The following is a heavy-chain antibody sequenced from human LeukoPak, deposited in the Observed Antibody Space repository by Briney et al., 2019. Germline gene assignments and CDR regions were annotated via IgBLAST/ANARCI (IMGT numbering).Heavy chain of an antibody. CDR1: GGSISSYY. CDR3: ARDVPQADREVKKYYFDY. Sequence: SETLSLTCTVSGGSISSYYWSWIRQPPGKGLEWIGEINHSGSTNYNPSLKSRVTISVDTSKNQFSLKLSSVTAADTAVYYCARDVPQADREVKKYYFDYWGQGTLVTVSS. V-gene: IGHV4-34*01. J-gene: IGHJ4*02. D-gene: IGHD4-11*01. CDR2: INHSGST.